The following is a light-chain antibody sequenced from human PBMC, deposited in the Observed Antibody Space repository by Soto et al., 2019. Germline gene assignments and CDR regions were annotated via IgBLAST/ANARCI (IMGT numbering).Light chain of an antibody. Sequence: EIQMTQSPSSLSASVVDRVTITCRASQTISSFLNWYQQKPGKAPKLLIYDASSLQNGVASRFSGSGSGTDFTLTITSLQPEDFASYYCQKSYSWPYNFGQGTKVAI. CDR2: DAS. CDR1: QTISSF. V-gene: IGKV1-39*01. CDR3: QKSYSWPYN. J-gene: IGKJ2*01.